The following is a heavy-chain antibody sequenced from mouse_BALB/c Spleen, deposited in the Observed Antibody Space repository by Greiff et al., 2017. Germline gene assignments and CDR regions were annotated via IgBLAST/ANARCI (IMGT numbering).Heavy chain of an antibody. CDR1: GFNIKDTY. D-gene: IGHD3-3*01. CDR3: ARGLAFDY. V-gene: IGHV14-3*02. J-gene: IGHJ2*01. CDR2: IDPANGNT. Sequence: EVKLQESGAELVKPGASVKLSCTASGFNIKDTYMHWVKQRPEQGLEWIGRIDPANGNTKYDPKFQGKATITADTSSNTAYLQLSSLTSEDTAVYYCARGLAFDYWGQGTTLTVSS.